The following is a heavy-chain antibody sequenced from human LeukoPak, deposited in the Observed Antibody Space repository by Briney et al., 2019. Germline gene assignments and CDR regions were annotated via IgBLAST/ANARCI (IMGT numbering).Heavy chain of an antibody. V-gene: IGHV3-23*01. D-gene: IGHD3-3*01. CDR3: AREPNYDFWSGSYGMEV. CDR1: GFRFRTYA. Sequence: PGGSLRLSCGTSGFRFRTYAMTWVRQAPGKGLEWVSTITDVGDRALYIDSVRGRFTIFRDDSKNTLYLQMNSLRAEDTAVYYCAREPNYDFWSGSYGMEVWGQGTTVTVSS. J-gene: IGHJ6*02. CDR2: ITDVGDRA.